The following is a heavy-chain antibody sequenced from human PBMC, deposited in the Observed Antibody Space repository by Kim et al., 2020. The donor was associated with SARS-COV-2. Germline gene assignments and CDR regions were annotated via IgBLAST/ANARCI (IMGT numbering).Heavy chain of an antibody. J-gene: IGHJ4*02. CDR1: GGSISSYY. CDR3: ARSPTYYYDSSGYYYFDY. D-gene: IGHD3-22*01. CDR2: IYYSGST. Sequence: SETLSLTCTVSGGSISSYYWSWIRQPPGKGLEWIGYIYYSGSTNYNPSLKSRVTISVDTSKNQFSLKLSSVTAADTAVYYCARSPTYYYDSSGYYYFDYWGQGTLVTVSS. V-gene: IGHV4-59*01.